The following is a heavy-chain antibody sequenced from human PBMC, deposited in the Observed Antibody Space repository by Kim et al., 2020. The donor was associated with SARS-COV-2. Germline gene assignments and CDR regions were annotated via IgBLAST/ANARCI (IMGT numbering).Heavy chain of an antibody. CDR3: ARERAVLRYFDWSNDAFDI. J-gene: IGHJ3*02. CDR2: ISSSSSTI. Sequence: GGSLRLSCAASGFTFSSYSMNWVRQAPGKGLEWVSYISSSSSTIYYADSVKGRFTISRDNAKNSLYLQMNSLRDEDTAVYYCARERAVLRYFDWSNDAFDIWGQGTMVTVSS. CDR1: GFTFSSYS. D-gene: IGHD3-9*01. V-gene: IGHV3-48*02.